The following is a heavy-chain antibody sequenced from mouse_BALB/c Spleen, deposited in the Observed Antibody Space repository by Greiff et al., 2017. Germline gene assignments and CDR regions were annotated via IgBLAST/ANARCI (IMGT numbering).Heavy chain of an antibody. CDR2: IWAGGST. V-gene: IGHV2-9*02. Sequence: QVQLQESGPGLVAPSQSLSITCTVSGFSLTSYGVHWVRQPPGKGLEWLGVIWAGGSTNYNSALMSRLSISKDNSKSQVFLKMNSLQTDDTAMYYCARAGGIYDGYPWFAYWGQGTLVTVSA. CDR3: ARAGGIYDGYPWFAY. CDR1: GFSLTSYG. D-gene: IGHD2-3*01. J-gene: IGHJ3*01.